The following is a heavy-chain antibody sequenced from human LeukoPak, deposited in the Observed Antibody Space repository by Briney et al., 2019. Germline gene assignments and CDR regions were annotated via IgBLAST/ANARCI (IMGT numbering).Heavy chain of an antibody. CDR2: IYYSGST. D-gene: IGHD1-7*01. Sequence: LRLSCAASGFTFRNYGMHWVRQPPGKGLEWIGSIYYSGSTYYNPSLKSRVTISVDTSKNQFSLKLSSVTAADTAVYYCARINYIKNAFDIWGQGTMVTVSS. V-gene: IGHV4-39*01. J-gene: IGHJ3*02. CDR1: GFTFRNYGMH. CDR3: ARINYIKNAFDI.